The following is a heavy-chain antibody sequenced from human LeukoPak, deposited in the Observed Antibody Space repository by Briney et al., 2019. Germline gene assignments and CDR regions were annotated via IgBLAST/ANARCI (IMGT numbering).Heavy chain of an antibody. Sequence: SETLSLTCAVYGGSFSGYHRTWIRQFPGQGLEWIGEINYDGTTHYNPSLKSRVTISLDTSRSHFSLNLSPVTAADTAVYYCARDSSIAARQPFDYWGQGTLVTVSS. V-gene: IGHV4-34*01. J-gene: IGHJ4*02. CDR1: GGSFSGYH. D-gene: IGHD6-6*01. CDR3: ARDSSIAARQPFDY. CDR2: INYDGTT.